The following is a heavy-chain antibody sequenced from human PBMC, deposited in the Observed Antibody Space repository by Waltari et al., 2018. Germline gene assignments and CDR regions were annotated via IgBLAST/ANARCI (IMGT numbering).Heavy chain of an antibody. V-gene: IGHV4-59*01. CDR1: GGSISSYY. Sequence: QVQLQESGPGLVKPSETLSLTCTVSGGSISSYYWSWIRQPPGKGLEWIGYIYYSGSTNYNPSLKSRVTISVDTSKNQFSLKLSSVTAADTAMYYCARVEGGPPVLLGWFDPWGQGTLVTVSS. CDR3: ARVEGGPPVLLGWFDP. D-gene: IGHD3-10*01. J-gene: IGHJ5*02. CDR2: IYYSGST.